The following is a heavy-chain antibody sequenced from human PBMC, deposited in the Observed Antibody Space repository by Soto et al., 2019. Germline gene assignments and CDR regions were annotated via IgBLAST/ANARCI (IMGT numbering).Heavy chain of an antibody. D-gene: IGHD4-17*01. J-gene: IGHJ3*02. CDR2: ISGSGGST. CDR1: GFTFSSYA. CDR3: AKVAYYGDYILNAFDI. V-gene: IGHV3-23*01. Sequence: GGSLRLSCAASGFTFSSYAMSWVRQAPGKGLEWVSAISGSGGSTYYADSVKGRFTIPRDNSKNTLYLQMNSLRAEDTAVYYCAKVAYYGDYILNAFDIWRQRTMVTVSS.